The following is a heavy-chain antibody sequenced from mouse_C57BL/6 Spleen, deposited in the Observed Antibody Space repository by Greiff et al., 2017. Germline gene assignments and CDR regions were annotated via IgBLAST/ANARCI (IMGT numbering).Heavy chain of an antibody. V-gene: IGHV1-18*01. CDR2: INPNNGGT. CDR1: GYTFTDYN. Sequence: EVQGVESGPELVKPGASVKIPCKASGYTFTDYNMDWVKQSHGKSLEWIGDINPNNGGTIYNQKFKGKATLTVDKSSSTAYMELRSLTSEDTAVYYCASNDYDEGFAYWGQGTLVTVSA. D-gene: IGHD2-4*01. J-gene: IGHJ3*01. CDR3: ASNDYDEGFAY.